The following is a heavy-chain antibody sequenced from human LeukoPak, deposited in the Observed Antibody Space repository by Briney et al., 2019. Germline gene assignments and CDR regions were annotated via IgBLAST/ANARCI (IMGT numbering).Heavy chain of an antibody. Sequence: PSETLSLTCTVSGGSISSYYWSWIRQPPGRGLEWIGYIYYSGSTNYNPSLKSRVTISVDTSKNQFSLKLSSVTAADTAVYYCARDGIGYSSSWYTALDAFDIWGQGTMVTVSS. CDR1: GGSISSYY. CDR2: IYYSGST. J-gene: IGHJ3*02. V-gene: IGHV4-59*01. CDR3: ARDGIGYSSSWYTALDAFDI. D-gene: IGHD6-13*01.